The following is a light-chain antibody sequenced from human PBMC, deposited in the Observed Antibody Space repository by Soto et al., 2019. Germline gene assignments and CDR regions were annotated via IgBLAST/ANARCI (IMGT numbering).Light chain of an antibody. Sequence: DIHKTQSPSSLSESVEDSFTIPCRASQDISNYLAWYQQKPEKVPKLMIDAASTLQAGVPSRFSGSGSGTDFTLTISSLQPEDFATYYCQKYNSAPQTFGQGTKVDIK. CDR1: QDISNY. J-gene: IGKJ1*01. CDR2: AAS. CDR3: QKYNSAPQT. V-gene: IGKV1-27*01.